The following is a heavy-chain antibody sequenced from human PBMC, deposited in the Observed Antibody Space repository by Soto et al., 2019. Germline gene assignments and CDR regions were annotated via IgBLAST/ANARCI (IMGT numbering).Heavy chain of an antibody. CDR1: GFSFSYYA. D-gene: IGHD2-2*01. V-gene: IGHV3-64D*06. CDR2: ITRNGGST. J-gene: IGHJ4*02. CDR3: VKGFCSSTTCTADY. Sequence: PGGSLRLSCSASGFSFSYYAMHWVRQAPGKGLEYVSAITRNGGSTDYADSVKGRFTISRDNSKSTLDLQMSSLRTEDTAVYHCVKGFCSSTTCTADYWGQGNLVTVAS.